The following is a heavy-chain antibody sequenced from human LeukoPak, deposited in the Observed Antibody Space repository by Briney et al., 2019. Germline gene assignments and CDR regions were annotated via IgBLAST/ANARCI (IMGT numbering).Heavy chain of an antibody. CDR3: ARGFGYSGSYHFDY. CDR1: GGSISSYY. Sequence: LSLTCTVSGGSISSYYVTWIRQAPGKGLEWVSFISTSGRTIDFADSVKGRFTISRDNAKNSLFLQMNGLRAEDTAVYYCARGFGYSGSYHFDYWGQGILVTVSS. CDR2: ISTSGRTI. V-gene: IGHV3-11*01. J-gene: IGHJ4*02. D-gene: IGHD1-26*01.